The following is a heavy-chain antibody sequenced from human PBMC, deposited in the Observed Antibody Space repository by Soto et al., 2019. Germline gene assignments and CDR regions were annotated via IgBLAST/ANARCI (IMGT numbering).Heavy chain of an antibody. J-gene: IGHJ5*02. Sequence: SETLSLTCAVYGGSIGSHYWSWVRQPPGEGLEWIGYIFSSGNTNYNPSLKSRITISVDTSKNQLSLNLSSVTAADTAVYYCARISLALSGFDPWGQGTLVTVSS. CDR2: IFSSGNT. D-gene: IGHD3-3*02. CDR1: GGSIGSHY. V-gene: IGHV4-59*11. CDR3: ARISLALSGFDP.